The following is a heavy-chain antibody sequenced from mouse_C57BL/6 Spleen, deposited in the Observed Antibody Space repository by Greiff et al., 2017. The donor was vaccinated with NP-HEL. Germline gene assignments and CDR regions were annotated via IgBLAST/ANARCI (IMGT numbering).Heavy chain of an antibody. Sequence: VQLQQPGAELVRPGSSVKLSCKASGYTFTSYWMHWVKQRPIQGLEWIGNIDPSDSETHYNQKFKDKATLTVDKSSSTAYMQLSSLTSEDSAVYYCAREGGTDYFDYWGQGTTLTVSS. J-gene: IGHJ2*01. CDR3: AREGGTDYFDY. V-gene: IGHV1-52*01. CDR1: GYTFTSYW. D-gene: IGHD3-3*01. CDR2: IDPSDSET.